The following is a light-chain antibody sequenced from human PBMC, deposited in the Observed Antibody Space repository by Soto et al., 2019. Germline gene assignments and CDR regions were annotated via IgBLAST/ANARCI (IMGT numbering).Light chain of an antibody. J-gene: IGLJ1*01. CDR2: EGS. CDR1: SSDIGSYNL. V-gene: IGLV2-23*01. CDR3: CSYAGSSTSV. Sequence: QSSLTQPASVSGSPGQSITISCAGTSSDIGSYNLVSWYQHHPGKAPKIIIYEGSQRPSAVSDRFSGSESGNTASLTISGLQAEDEADYYCCSYAGSSTSVFGTGTKVTVL.